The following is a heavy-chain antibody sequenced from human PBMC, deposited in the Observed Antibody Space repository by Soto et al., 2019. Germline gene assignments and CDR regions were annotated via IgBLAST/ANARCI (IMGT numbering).Heavy chain of an antibody. CDR3: ARGRSITIFGVVIRRENWFDH. CDR2: INHSGST. CDR1: GGSFSGYY. V-gene: IGHV4-34*01. J-gene: IGHJ5*02. Sequence: PSETLSLTCAVYGGSFSGYYWSWIRQPPGKGLEWIGEINHSGSTNYNPSLKSRVTISVDTSKNQFSLKLSSVTAADTAVYYCARGRSITIFGVVIRRENWFDHWGQGTLVTVSS. D-gene: IGHD3-3*01.